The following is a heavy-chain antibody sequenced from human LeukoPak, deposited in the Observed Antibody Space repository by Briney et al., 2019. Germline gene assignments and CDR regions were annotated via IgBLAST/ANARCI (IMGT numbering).Heavy chain of an antibody. J-gene: IGHJ4*02. D-gene: IGHD6-19*01. Sequence: PGGSLRLSCTASGFTFSDYAMTWVRQAPGKGLEWVGFIRNKANAGTADYAESVKGRFTIARDDSKTIAYLHMNSLKTEDTAVYFCSRAYSTGWLGINDYWGQGTLVTVSS. CDR2: IRNKANAGTA. V-gene: IGHV3-49*04. CDR1: GFTFSDYA. CDR3: SRAYSTGWLGINDY.